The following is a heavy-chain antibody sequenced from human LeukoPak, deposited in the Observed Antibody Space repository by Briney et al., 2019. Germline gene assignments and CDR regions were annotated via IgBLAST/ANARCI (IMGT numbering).Heavy chain of an antibody. J-gene: IGHJ4*02. D-gene: IGHD6-19*01. V-gene: IGHV3-30*03. Sequence: QPGRSLRLSCAATGFTVTTYGMDWVRQAPVKGLEWVAVMSDDGREKYYADSVKGRFTISRDNSESTLSLQMNSLRTEDTAVYYCARDRVAADSGNYFDYWGQGTLVTVSS. CDR3: ARDRVAADSGNYFDY. CDR2: MSDDGREK. CDR1: GFTVTTYG.